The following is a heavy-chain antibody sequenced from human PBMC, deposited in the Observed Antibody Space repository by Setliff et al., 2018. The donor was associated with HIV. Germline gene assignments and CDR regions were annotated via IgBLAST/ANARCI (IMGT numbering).Heavy chain of an antibody. CDR3: ARDPYYYGSGSLGLDY. Sequence: GASVKVSCKASGGTFSSYAISWVRQAPGQGLEWMGGIIPIFGTANYAQKFQGGVTITADESTSTAYMELSSLRSEDTAVYYCARDPYYYGSGSLGLDYWGQGTLVTVSS. J-gene: IGHJ4*02. CDR1: GGTFSSYA. V-gene: IGHV1-69*13. D-gene: IGHD3-10*01. CDR2: IIPIFGTA.